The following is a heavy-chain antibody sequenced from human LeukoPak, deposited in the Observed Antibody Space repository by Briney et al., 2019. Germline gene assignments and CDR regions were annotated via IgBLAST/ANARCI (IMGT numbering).Heavy chain of an antibody. CDR2: INPNSGGT. CDR1: GYTFTGYY. Sequence: ASVKVSCKASGYTFTGYYMHWVRQAPGQGLEWMGWINPNSGGTNYAQKFQGWVTMTRGTSISTAYMELSRLRSDDTAVYYCARARRIAAAGTGGAWFDPWGQGTLVTVSS. V-gene: IGHV1-2*04. CDR3: ARARRIAAAGTGGAWFDP. J-gene: IGHJ5*02. D-gene: IGHD6-13*01.